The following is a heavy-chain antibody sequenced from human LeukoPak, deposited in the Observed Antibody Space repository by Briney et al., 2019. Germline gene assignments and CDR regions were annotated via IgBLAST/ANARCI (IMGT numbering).Heavy chain of an antibody. CDR2: IYHSGST. D-gene: IGHD2-2*01. V-gene: IGHV4-30-2*01. J-gene: IGHJ3*02. CDR3: ASYCSSTSCYFDAFDI. Sequence: SETLSLTCTVSGGSISSGGYYWSWIRQPPGKGLEWIVYIYHSGSTYYNPSLKSRVTISVDRSKNQFSLKLSSVTAADTAVYYCASYCSSTSCYFDAFDIWGQGTMVTVSS. CDR1: GGSISSGGYY.